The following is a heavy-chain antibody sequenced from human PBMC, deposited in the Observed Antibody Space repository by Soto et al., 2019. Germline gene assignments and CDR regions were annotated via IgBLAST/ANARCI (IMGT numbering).Heavy chain of an antibody. V-gene: IGHV3-23*01. CDR1: GFTFSSYA. D-gene: IGHD6-19*01. CDR3: AKKAGKTIAVAGTFDY. Sequence: GGSLRLSCAASGFTFSSYAMSWVRQAPGKGLEWVSAISGSGGSTYYADSVKGRFTISRDNSKNTLYLQMNSLRAEDTAAYYCAKKAGKTIAVAGTFDYWGQGTLVTVSS. J-gene: IGHJ4*02. CDR2: ISGSGGST.